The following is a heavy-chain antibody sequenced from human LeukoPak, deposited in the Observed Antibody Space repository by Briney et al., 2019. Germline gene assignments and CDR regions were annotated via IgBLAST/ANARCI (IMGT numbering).Heavy chain of an antibody. D-gene: IGHD6-25*01. CDR2: ISSSGSTI. V-gene: IGHV3-11*04. CDR3: ARVAAHDAFDI. J-gene: IGHJ3*02. Sequence: GGSLRLSCAASGVTFSDYYMSWIRQAPGRGLEWVSYISSSGSTIYYADSVKGRFTISRDNAKNSLYLQMNSLRAEDTAVYYCARVAAHDAFDIWGQGTMVTVSS. CDR1: GVTFSDYY.